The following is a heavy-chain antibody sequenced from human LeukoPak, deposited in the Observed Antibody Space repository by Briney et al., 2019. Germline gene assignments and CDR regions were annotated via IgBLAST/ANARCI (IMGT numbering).Heavy chain of an antibody. Sequence: SETLSLTCTVSGGSISSSSYYWGWIRQPPGKGLEWIGSIYYSGSTYYNPSLKSRVTISVDTSKNQFSLKLSSVTAADTAVYYCASIPTTVTTDDAFDIWGQGTMVTVSS. CDR1: GGSISSSSYY. J-gene: IGHJ3*02. CDR2: IYYSGST. V-gene: IGHV4-39*01. CDR3: ASIPTTVTTDDAFDI. D-gene: IGHD4-11*01.